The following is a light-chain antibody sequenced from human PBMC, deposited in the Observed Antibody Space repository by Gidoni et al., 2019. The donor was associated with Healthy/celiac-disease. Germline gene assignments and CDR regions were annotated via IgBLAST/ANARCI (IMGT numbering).Light chain of an antibody. Sequence: QSAITQPASVSGSPGQSITISCTGTSSDVGSYNLVSWYQQHPGKAPKLMIYEGSKRPSGVSNRFSGSKSGNTSSLTISGLQAEDEADYYCCSYAGLVVFGGGTKLTVL. CDR3: CSYAGLVV. J-gene: IGLJ2*01. CDR2: EGS. CDR1: SSDVGSYNL. V-gene: IGLV2-23*01.